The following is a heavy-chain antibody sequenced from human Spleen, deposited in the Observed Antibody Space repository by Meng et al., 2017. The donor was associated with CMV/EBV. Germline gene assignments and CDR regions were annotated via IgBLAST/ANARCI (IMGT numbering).Heavy chain of an antibody. V-gene: IGHV4-59*12. Sequence: GSLRLSCTVSGGSISSYYWSWIRQPPGKGLEWIGYIYYSGSTNYNPSLKSRVTISVDTSKNQFSLKLSSVTAADTAVYYCARVGRYSADFDYWGQGTLVTVSS. J-gene: IGHJ4*02. D-gene: IGHD5-18*01. CDR2: IYYSGST. CDR3: ARVGRYSADFDY. CDR1: GGSISSYY.